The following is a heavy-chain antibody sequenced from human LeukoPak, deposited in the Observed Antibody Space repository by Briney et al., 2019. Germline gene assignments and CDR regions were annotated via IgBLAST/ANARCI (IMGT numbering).Heavy chain of an antibody. CDR1: GYTFTSYD. CDR2: MNPNSGNT. V-gene: IGHV1-8*03. J-gene: IGHJ6*03. CDR3: ARGLNFIAAAGKDYYYMDV. D-gene: IGHD6-13*01. Sequence: GASVKVSCKASGYTFTSYDINWVRQATGQGLEWMGWMNPNSGNTGYAQKFQGRVTITRNTSISTAYMELSSLRSEDTAVYYCARGLNFIAAAGKDYYYMDVWGKGTTVTVSS.